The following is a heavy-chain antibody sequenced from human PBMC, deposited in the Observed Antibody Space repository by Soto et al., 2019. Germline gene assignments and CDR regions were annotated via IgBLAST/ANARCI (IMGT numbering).Heavy chain of an antibody. V-gene: IGHV1-69*04. Sequence: ASVKVSCKASGATFGSYTIIWVRQAPGQGLEWMGRIIPILGIANYSQKFQGRFTISRDNSKNTLYLQMNSLRAEDTAVYYCAREDGYRGGDAFDIWGQGTMVTVS. J-gene: IGHJ3*02. CDR3: AREDGYRGGDAFDI. CDR1: GATFGSYT. D-gene: IGHD5-12*01. CDR2: IIPILGIA.